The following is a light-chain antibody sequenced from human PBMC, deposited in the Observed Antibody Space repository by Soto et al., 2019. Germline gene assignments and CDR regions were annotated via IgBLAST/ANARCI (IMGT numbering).Light chain of an antibody. CDR1: SSNIGTNA. Sequence: QSVLTKPPSASGTPGQRVTISCSGGSSNIGTNAVNWYQQLPGTAPKLLIYNNNQRPSGVPDRFSGSKSGTSASLAISGLQSEDEADYYCAAWDDSLNGYVFGTGTKVT. V-gene: IGLV1-44*01. CDR3: AAWDDSLNGYV. J-gene: IGLJ1*01. CDR2: NNN.